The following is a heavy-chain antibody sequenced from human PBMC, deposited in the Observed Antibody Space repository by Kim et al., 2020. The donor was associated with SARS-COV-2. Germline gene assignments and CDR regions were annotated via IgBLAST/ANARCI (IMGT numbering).Heavy chain of an antibody. Sequence: SVKGRFTISRDNSKNTLYLQMNGLRAEDTAVYYCASVSGYSSSWTDAFDIWGQGTMVTVSS. J-gene: IGHJ3*02. V-gene: IGHV3-30*07. D-gene: IGHD6-13*01. CDR3: ASVSGYSSSWTDAFDI.